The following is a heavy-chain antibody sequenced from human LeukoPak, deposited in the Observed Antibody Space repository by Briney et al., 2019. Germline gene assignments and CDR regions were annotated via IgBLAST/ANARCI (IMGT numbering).Heavy chain of an antibody. CDR3: ARQTKQLVAEPLDY. CDR1: GGSISSSSYY. J-gene: IGHJ4*02. Sequence: SETLSLTCTVSGGSISSSSYYWGWIRQPPGKGLEWIGSIYYSGSTYYNPSLKSRVTISVDTSKNQFSLKLSSVTAADTAVYYCARQTKQLVAEPLDYWGQGTLVTVSS. CDR2: IYYSGST. D-gene: IGHD6-6*01. V-gene: IGHV4-39*01.